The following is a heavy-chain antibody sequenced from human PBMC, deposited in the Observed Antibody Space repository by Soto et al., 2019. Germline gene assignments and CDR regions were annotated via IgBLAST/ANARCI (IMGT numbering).Heavy chain of an antibody. CDR1: GFTVSSNY. V-gene: IGHV3-53*01. Sequence: GGSLRLSCAASGFTVSSNYMSWVRQAPGKGLEWVSVIYSGGSTYYADSVKGRFTISRDNSKNTLYLQMNSLRAEDTAVYYCARDQFVVVRGATYYYYGMDVWGQGTTATVSS. CDR3: ARDQFVVVRGATYYYYGMDV. CDR2: IYSGGST. D-gene: IGHD2-2*01. J-gene: IGHJ6*02.